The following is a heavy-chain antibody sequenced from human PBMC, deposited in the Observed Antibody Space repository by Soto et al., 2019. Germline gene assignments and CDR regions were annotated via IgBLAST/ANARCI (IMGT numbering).Heavy chain of an antibody. CDR2: IYHSGST. V-gene: IGHV4-4*02. J-gene: IGHJ6*02. CDR1: GGSISSSNW. CDR3: SGAAEVADYYYGMDV. Sequence: QVQLQESGPGLVKPSGTLSLTCAVSGGSISSSNWWSWVRQPPGKGLAWIGGIYHSGSTNYNPSLKSRVTKSVDKSKSQFSLKLSSVPAADTAVYYCSGAAEVADYYYGMDVWGQGTTVTVSS.